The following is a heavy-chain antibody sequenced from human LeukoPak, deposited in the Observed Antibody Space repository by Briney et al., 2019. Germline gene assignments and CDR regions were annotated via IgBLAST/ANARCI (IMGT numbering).Heavy chain of an antibody. V-gene: IGHV3-74*01. J-gene: IGHJ4*02. CDR1: GLTSRTTW. CDR3: ATARNFRFEY. D-gene: IGHD1-7*01. CDR2: MNGEGTTI. Sequence: GGSLRLSCATSGLTSRTTWMHWVRQAPGKGLMWVSRMNGEGTTIDYADSVKGRFTVSRDYAKNTLFLQMNNLRTEDTALYFCATARNFRFEYWGQGSLVIVSA.